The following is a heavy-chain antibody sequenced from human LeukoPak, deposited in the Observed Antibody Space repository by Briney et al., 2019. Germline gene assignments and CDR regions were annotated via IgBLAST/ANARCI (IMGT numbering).Heavy chain of an antibody. CDR1: GFTFSSYG. Sequence: GGSLRLSCAASGFTFSSYGMHWVRQAPGKGLEWVAVIWYDGSNKYYADSVKGRFTISRDNSKNTLYLQMNSLRAEDTAIYYCARARPDGASYFDYWGQGILVTVSS. D-gene: IGHD3-10*01. V-gene: IGHV3-33*01. CDR2: IWYDGSNK. J-gene: IGHJ4*02. CDR3: ARARPDGASYFDY.